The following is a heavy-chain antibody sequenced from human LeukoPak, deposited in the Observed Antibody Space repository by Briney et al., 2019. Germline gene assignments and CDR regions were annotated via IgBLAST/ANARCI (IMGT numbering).Heavy chain of an antibody. Sequence: PSQTLSLTCAVSGGSTSSGGYSWSWIRQPPGQGLEWIGYIYRSGSTYYNPSLKSRVTISVDRSKNQFSLKLSSMTAADTAVYYCAGAPTSGVATSFDYWGQGTLVTVSS. CDR1: GGSTSSGGYS. J-gene: IGHJ4*02. CDR2: IYRSGST. V-gene: IGHV4-30-2*01. CDR3: AGAPTSGVATSFDY. D-gene: IGHD5-12*01.